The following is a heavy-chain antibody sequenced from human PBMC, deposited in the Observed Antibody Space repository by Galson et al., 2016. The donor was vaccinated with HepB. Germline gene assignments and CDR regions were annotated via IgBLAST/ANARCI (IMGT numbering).Heavy chain of an antibody. D-gene: IGHD6-6*01. CDR3: AREKSILYSNSHPYYYYGLDV. V-gene: IGHV3-53*01. Sequence: SLRLSCAASGFTVSNTYMTWVRQAPGKGLEWVSVIYSGGPTYYTDSVKGRFTISRDNSKNTLYLQMNSLRGEDTAVYYCAREKSILYSNSHPYYYYGLDVWGQGTTVTVSS. J-gene: IGHJ6*02. CDR1: GFTVSNTY. CDR2: IYSGGPT.